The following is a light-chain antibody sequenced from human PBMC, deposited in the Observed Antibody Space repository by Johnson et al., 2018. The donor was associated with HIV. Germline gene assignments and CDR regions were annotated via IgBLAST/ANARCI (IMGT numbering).Light chain of an antibody. CDR2: DNN. V-gene: IGLV1-51*01. CDR3: GTWDSSLSAVV. CDR1: SSNIGNNY. J-gene: IGLJ1*01. Sequence: QSVLKQPPSVSAAPGQKVTISCSGSSSNIGNNYVSWYQQLPGTAPKLLIYDNNKRPSGIPDRFSGSKSGTSATLGITGLQTGDEADYYCGTWDSSLSAVVFGTGTKVTVL.